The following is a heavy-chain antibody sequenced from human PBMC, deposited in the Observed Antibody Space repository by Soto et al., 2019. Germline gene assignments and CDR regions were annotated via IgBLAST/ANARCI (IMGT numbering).Heavy chain of an antibody. CDR2: INTGNGNT. CDR1: GYTFTNYA. J-gene: IGHJ4*02. Sequence: QVQLVQSGAEVKKPGASVKVSCKASGYTFTNYAIDWVRQAPGQRLEWMRWINTGNGNTKYSQKFLGRVTITRDTSASTAYRELSSLRSEDTAVYYCARDMGFGLSDYWGQGILVTVSS. V-gene: IGHV1-3*04. D-gene: IGHD3-10*01. CDR3: ARDMGFGLSDY.